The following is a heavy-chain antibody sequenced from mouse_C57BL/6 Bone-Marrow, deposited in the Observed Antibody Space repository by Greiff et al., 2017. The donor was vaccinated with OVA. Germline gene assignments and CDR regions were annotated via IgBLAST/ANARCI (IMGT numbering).Heavy chain of an antibody. V-gene: IGHV5-17*01. CDR3: ARGNYWYFDV. Sequence: EVKLVESGGGLVKPGGSLKLSCAASGFTFSDYGMHWVRQAPEKGLEWVAYISSGSSTIYYADTVKGRFTLSRDTANNTLFLQMTSLRAEDTAMYYCARGNYWYFDVWGTGTTVTVSS. CDR2: ISSGSSTI. J-gene: IGHJ1*03. D-gene: IGHD6-1*01. CDR1: GFTFSDYG.